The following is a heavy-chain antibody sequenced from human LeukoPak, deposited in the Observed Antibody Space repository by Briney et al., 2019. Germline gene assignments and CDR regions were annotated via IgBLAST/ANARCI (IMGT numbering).Heavy chain of an antibody. Sequence: GGSVRLSCGASGFAFSSYAMSWVPQAPGKGLEWVSAISGSGGSTYYADSVKGRFTISRDNSKNTLYLQMNSPRAEDTAVYYCADNSRDYYYYGMDVWGQGTTVTVSS. CDR1: GFAFSSYA. J-gene: IGHJ6*02. V-gene: IGHV3-23*01. CDR2: ISGSGGST. D-gene: IGHD6-13*01. CDR3: ADNSRDYYYYGMDV.